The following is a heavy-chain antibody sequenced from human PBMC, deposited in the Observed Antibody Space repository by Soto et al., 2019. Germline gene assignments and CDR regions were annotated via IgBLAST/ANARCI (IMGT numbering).Heavy chain of an antibody. CDR3: AKDERPRFGELLQY. Sequence: GGSLRLSCAASGFTFSSYAMSWVRQAPGKGLEWVSAISGSGGSTYYADSVKGRFTISRDNSKNTLYLQMNSLRAEDTAVYYCAKDERPRFGELLQYWGQGTLVTVSS. CDR2: ISGSGGST. D-gene: IGHD3-10*01. V-gene: IGHV3-23*01. J-gene: IGHJ4*02. CDR1: GFTFSSYA.